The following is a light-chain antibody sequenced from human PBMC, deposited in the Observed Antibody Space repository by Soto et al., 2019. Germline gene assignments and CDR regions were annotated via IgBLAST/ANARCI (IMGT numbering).Light chain of an antibody. V-gene: IGLV2-8*01. J-gene: IGLJ1*01. CDR3: TSYAGTYSFFYV. Sequence: SALTQTPYASGSPGPSATISCTGTISDVGAYNYVSWYQQLPGKAPKLIIYEVSKRPSGVPDRFSGSKSGNTASLTVSGLQAEEEADYYCTSYAGTYSFFYVFGTGTKVTV. CDR1: ISDVGAYNY. CDR2: EVS.